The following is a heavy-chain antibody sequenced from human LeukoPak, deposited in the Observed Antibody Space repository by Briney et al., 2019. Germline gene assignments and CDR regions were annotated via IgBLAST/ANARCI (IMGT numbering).Heavy chain of an antibody. J-gene: IGHJ4*02. Sequence: SVKVSFKASGGTFSSYAISWVRQAPGQGLAWVGRLIPILGIANYAQKFQGRVTITADKSTSTAYMELSSLRSEDTAVYYCARDLTPPRLFGPDIVVVVAGFDYWGQGTLVTVSS. CDR1: GGTFSSYA. D-gene: IGHD2-15*01. V-gene: IGHV1-69*04. CDR2: LIPILGIA. CDR3: ARDLTPPRLFGPDIVVVVAGFDY.